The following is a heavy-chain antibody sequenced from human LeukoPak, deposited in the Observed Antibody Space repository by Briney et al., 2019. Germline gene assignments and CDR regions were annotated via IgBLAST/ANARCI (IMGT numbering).Heavy chain of an antibody. V-gene: IGHV3-7*01. CDR1: GFSFSSYY. CDR2: INPDGNER. CDR3: ARVWQDYSGVDY. J-gene: IGHJ4*02. Sequence: QAGGSLRLSCAASGFSFSSYYMSWVRQAPGKGLEWVALINPDGNERYYVDSVKGRFTISRDNAKSSLYLQMNSLRDEDTAVYYCARVWQDYSGVDYWGQGTLVTVSS. D-gene: IGHD2-21*01.